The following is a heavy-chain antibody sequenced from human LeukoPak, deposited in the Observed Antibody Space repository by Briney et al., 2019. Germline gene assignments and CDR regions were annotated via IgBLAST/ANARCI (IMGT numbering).Heavy chain of an antibody. Sequence: SETLSLTCAVYGGSFNGYYWSWIRQPPGKGLEWIGEINHSGSTNYNPSLKSRVTISVDTSKNQFSLKLSSVTAADTAVYYCARGRGYCSGGSCYSYWFDPWGQGTLVTVSS. CDR1: GGSFNGYY. J-gene: IGHJ5*02. CDR2: INHSGST. V-gene: IGHV4-34*01. D-gene: IGHD2-15*01. CDR3: ARGRGYCSGGSCYSYWFDP.